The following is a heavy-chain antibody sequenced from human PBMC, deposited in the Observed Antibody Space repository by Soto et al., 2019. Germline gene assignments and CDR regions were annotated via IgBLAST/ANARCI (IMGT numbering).Heavy chain of an antibody. D-gene: IGHD3-16*02. J-gene: IGHJ4*02. CDR1: GYTFTSYD. V-gene: IGHV1-8*01. CDR3: ARGNYIWGSYRLIDY. Sequence: GASVKVSCKASGYTFTSYDINCVRQATGQGLEWMGWMNPNSGNKGYARKFQDRVTMTRDTSISTAYMELSSLRSDDTAVYYCARGNYIWGSYRLIDYWGQGTLVTVSS. CDR2: MNPNSGNK.